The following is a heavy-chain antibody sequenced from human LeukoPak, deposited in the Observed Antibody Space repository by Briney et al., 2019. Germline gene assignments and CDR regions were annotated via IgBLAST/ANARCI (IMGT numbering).Heavy chain of an antibody. CDR2: MNPNSGNT. J-gene: IGHJ3*02. CDR3: AREQVITTAFDI. D-gene: IGHD3-22*01. CDR1: GYTFTSYG. V-gene: IGHV1-8*02. Sequence: ASVKVSCKASGYTFTSYGINWVRQATGQGLEWMGWMNPNSGNTGYAQKFQGRVTMTRNTSISTAYMELSSLRSEDTAVYYCAREQVITTAFDIWGQGTMVTVSS.